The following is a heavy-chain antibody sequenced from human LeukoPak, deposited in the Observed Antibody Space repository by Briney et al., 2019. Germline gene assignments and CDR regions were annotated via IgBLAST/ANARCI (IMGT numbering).Heavy chain of an antibody. CDR3: ARSSSSSPSRNFDY. Sequence: ASVKVSCKASGGTFSSYAISWVRQAPGQGLEWMGGIIPIFGTANYAQKFQGRVTITADESTSTAYMELSSLRSEDTAVYYCARSSSSSPSRNFDYWGQGTQVTVSS. CDR1: GGTFSSYA. V-gene: IGHV1-69*13. CDR2: IIPIFGTA. J-gene: IGHJ4*02. D-gene: IGHD2-2*01.